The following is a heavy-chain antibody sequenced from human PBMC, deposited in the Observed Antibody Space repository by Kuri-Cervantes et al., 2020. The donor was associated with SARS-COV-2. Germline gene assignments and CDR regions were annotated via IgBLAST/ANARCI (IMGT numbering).Heavy chain of an antibody. CDR3: ARGVGAAVAGTLITIYYYYGMDV. J-gene: IGHJ6*02. CDR2: INHSGST. Sequence: ESLKISCAVYGGFFSGYYWSWIRQPPGKGLEWIGEINHSGSTNYNPSLKSRVTISVDTSKNQFSLKLSSVTAADTAVYYCARGVGAAVAGTLITIYYYYGMDVWGQGTTVTVSS. V-gene: IGHV4-34*01. D-gene: IGHD6-19*01. CDR1: GGFFSGYY.